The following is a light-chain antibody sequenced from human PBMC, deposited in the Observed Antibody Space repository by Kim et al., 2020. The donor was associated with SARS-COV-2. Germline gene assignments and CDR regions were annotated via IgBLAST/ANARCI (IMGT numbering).Light chain of an antibody. V-gene: IGLV3-21*04. CDR2: YDS. Sequence: APGKTATITGGGNNIGSNSVRWYQRKPGQAPVLVIYYDSDRPSGIPERFSGSNSGNTAALAISRVEAGDEADYYCQVWDSSSDHVVFGGGTQLTVL. CDR1: NIGSNS. J-gene: IGLJ2*01. CDR3: QVWDSSSDHVV.